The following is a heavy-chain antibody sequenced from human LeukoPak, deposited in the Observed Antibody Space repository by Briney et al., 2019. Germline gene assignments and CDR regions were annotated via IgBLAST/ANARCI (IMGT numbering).Heavy chain of an antibody. J-gene: IGHJ4*02. Sequence: SETLSLTCTVSGGSISSSSYYWGWIRQPPGKGLEWIGSIYYSGSTYYNPSLKSRVTISVDTSKNQFSLKLSSVTAADTAVYYCARPKSQMANFDYWGQGTLVTVSS. CDR2: IYYSGST. CDR3: ARPKSQMANFDY. CDR1: GGSISSSSYY. D-gene: IGHD5-24*01. V-gene: IGHV4-39*01.